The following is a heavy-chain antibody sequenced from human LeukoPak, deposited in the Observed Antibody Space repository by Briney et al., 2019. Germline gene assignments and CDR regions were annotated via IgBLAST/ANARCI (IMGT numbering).Heavy chain of an antibody. CDR1: GFTFSDYY. Sequence: GGSLRLSCAASGFTFSDYYMNWIRQAPGKGLEWVSYISGSGSTRYYSESVQGRFTISRDNAKNSLYLQMNSLRVEDTALYHCARKGLGGELGGFDSWGQGTLVTVSS. CDR3: ARKGLGGELGGFDS. V-gene: IGHV3-11*01. D-gene: IGHD1-7*01. J-gene: IGHJ4*02. CDR2: ISGSGSTR.